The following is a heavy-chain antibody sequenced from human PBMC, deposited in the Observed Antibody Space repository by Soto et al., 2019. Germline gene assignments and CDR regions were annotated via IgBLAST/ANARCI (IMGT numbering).Heavy chain of an antibody. CDR2: INHSGST. Sequence: PSETLSLTCAVYAASFSGSYWSWIRQPPGKGLEWTVEINHSGSTNYNPSLKSRVTISVDTSKNQFSLKLSSVTAADTAVYYCARGLELEGSGNLLWYYGMDVWGQGTTVTVSS. CDR3: ARGLELEGSGNLLWYYGMDV. J-gene: IGHJ6*02. CDR1: AASFSGSY. D-gene: IGHD3-3*01. V-gene: IGHV4-34*01.